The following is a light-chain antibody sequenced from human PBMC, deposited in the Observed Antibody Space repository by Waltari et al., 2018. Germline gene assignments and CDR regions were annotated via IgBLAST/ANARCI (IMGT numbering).Light chain of an antibody. CDR2: TTD. J-gene: IGLJ2*01. Sequence: QSVLTQPPPASGTPVQRVSISCSRRDSNSGCNPVNWYRQLPGTAPKLLIFTTDQRPSGVPDRFSGSKSGTSASLAISGLQSEDEAEYHCAVWDDSLNGPLFGGGTKLTVL. CDR3: AVWDDSLNGPL. CDR1: DSNSGCNP. V-gene: IGLV1-44*01.